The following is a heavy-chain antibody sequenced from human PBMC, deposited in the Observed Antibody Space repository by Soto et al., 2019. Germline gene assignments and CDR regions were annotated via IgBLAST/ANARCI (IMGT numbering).Heavy chain of an antibody. J-gene: IGHJ6*02. Sequence: QVQLVQSGAEVKKPGSSVKVSCKASGGTFSSYAIGWVRQAPGQGLEWMGGIIPIFGTANYAQKFQGRVTITAVDXXSXAXXDLSSLRSEDTLVYYSARGPAAAIPGAYYSYGMDVWGQGTTVIVSS. CDR2: IIPIFGTA. CDR1: GGTFSSYA. CDR3: ARGPAAAIPGAYYSYGMDV. D-gene: IGHD2-2*02. V-gene: IGHV1-69*12.